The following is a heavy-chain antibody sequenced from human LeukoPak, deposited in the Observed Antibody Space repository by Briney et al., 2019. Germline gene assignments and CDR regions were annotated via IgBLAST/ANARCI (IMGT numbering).Heavy chain of an antibody. CDR3: ARLPHYYDSSGYPFDY. CDR2: IYSGGST. V-gene: IGHV3-53*01. Sequence: GGSLRLSCAASGFTVSSNYMSWVRQAPGKGLEWVSVIYSGGSTYYADSVKGRFTISRDNSKNTLYLQMNSLRGEDTAVYYCARLPHYYDSSGYPFDYWGQGTLVTVSS. D-gene: IGHD3-22*01. J-gene: IGHJ4*02. CDR1: GFTVSSNY.